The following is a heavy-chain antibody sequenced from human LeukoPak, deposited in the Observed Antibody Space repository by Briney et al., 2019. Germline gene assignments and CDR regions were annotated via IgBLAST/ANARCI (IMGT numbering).Heavy chain of an antibody. CDR2: ISGNGRKT. CDR3: ARAQYYYDTSGYYYRYYFDY. V-gene: IGHV3-23*01. CDR1: RFTFSNYA. J-gene: IGHJ4*02. Sequence: GGSLRLSCAASRFTFSNYAMSWVRQAPGKGLEWVSTISGNGRKTYYADSVKGRFTISRDNSKNTLYLQMNSLRAEDTAVYYCARAQYYYDTSGYYYRYYFDYWGQGTLVTVSS. D-gene: IGHD3-22*01.